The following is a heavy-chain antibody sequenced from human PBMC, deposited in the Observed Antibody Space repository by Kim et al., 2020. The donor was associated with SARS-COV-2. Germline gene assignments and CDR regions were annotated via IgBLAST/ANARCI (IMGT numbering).Heavy chain of an antibody. Sequence: SETLSLTCAVYGGSFSGYYWSWIRQPPGKGLEWIGEINHSGSTNYNPSLKSRVTISVDTSKNQFSLKLSSVTAADTAVYYCARARLGYCSGGSCYIRSRMDVWGQGTTVTVSS. J-gene: IGHJ6*02. D-gene: IGHD2-15*01. V-gene: IGHV4-34*01. CDR1: GGSFSGYY. CDR3: ARARLGYCSGGSCYIRSRMDV. CDR2: INHSGST.